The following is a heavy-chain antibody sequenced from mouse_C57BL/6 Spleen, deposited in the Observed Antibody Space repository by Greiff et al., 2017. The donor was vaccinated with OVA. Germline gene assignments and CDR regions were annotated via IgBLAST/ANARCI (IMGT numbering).Heavy chain of an antibody. CDR2: FHPNSGST. CDR1: GYTFTSYW. V-gene: IGHV1-64*01. CDR3: AREMGYYFDY. J-gene: IGHJ2*01. Sequence: VPLPQPGAELVKPGASVKLSCKASGYTFTSYWMHWVKQRPGQGLEWIGMFHPNSGSTNYNEKFKSKATLTVDKSSSTAYMQLSSLTSEDSAVYYCAREMGYYFDYWGQGTTLTVSS.